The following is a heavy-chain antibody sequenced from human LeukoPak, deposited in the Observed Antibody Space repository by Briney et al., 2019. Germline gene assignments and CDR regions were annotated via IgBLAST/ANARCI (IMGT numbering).Heavy chain of an antibody. CDR1: VCTFSSYA. CDR3: ARDPYPTYYYDSSGYSGWFDP. CDR2: IIPIFGTA. V-gene: IGHV1-69*13. D-gene: IGHD3-22*01. J-gene: IGHJ5*02. Sequence: GASVKVTCKASVCTFSSYAISWVRQARGQGLEWMGGIIPIFGTANYAQKFQGRVTITADESTSTAYMELSSLRSEDTAVYYCARDPYPTYYYDSSGYSGWFDPWGQGTLVTVSS.